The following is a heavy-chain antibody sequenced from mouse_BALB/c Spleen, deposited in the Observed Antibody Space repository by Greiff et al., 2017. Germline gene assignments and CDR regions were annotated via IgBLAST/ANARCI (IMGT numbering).Heavy chain of an antibody. D-gene: IGHD2-1*01. CDR3: ARYGNYVDY. J-gene: IGHJ2*01. CDR2: ISYSGST. CDR1: GYSITSDYA. V-gene: IGHV3-2*02. Sequence: ESGPGLVKPSQSLSLTCTVTGYSITSDYAWNWIRQFPGNKLEWMGYISYSGSTSYNPSLKSRISITRDTSKNQFFLQLNSVTTEDTATYYCARYGNYVDYWGQGTTLTVSS.